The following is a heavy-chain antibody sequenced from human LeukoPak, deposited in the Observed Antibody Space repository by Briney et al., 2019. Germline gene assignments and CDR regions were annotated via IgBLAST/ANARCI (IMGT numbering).Heavy chain of an antibody. CDR1: GYRFTSYW. V-gene: IGHV5-51*01. CDR2: IYPGDSDT. J-gene: IGHJ3*02. Sequence: GESLKISFKGSGYRFTSYWIGWVRPMPGKGLEWMGIIYPGDSDTRYSPSFQGQVTISADKSISTAYLQWSSLKASDTAMYYCASYYSSSRYDAFDIWGQGTMVTVSS. D-gene: IGHD6-13*01. CDR3: ASYYSSSRYDAFDI.